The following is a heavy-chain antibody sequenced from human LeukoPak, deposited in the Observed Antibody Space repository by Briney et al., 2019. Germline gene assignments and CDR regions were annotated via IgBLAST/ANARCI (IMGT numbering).Heavy chain of an antibody. CDR3: ARDSYSSSWYYAFDI. CDR2: ISAYNGNT. CDR1: GYTFTSYG. D-gene: IGHD6-13*01. Sequence: ASVKVSCKASGYTFTSYGISWVRQAPGQGLEWMGWISAYNGNTNYAQKLQGRVTMTTDTSTSTAYMELRSLRSEDTAVYYCARDSYSSSWYYAFDIWGQGTMVTVSS. J-gene: IGHJ3*02. V-gene: IGHV1-18*01.